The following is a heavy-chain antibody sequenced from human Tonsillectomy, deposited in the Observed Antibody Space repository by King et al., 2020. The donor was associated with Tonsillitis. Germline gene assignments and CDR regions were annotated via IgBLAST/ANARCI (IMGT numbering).Heavy chain of an antibody. J-gene: IGHJ4*02. CDR1: GDSISSGSHY. CDR2: MYTSGET. Sequence: QLQESGPGLVKPSQTLSLTCSVSGDSISSGSHYWSWIRQPAGKGLEWIGRMYTSGETNYNPSLKSRVTISLDTSKNQFSLKLSSVTAADTAVYYCAVVQLPMGLDCWGQGTLVTVSS. V-gene: IGHV4-61*02. D-gene: IGHD2-2*01. CDR3: AVVQLPMGLDC.